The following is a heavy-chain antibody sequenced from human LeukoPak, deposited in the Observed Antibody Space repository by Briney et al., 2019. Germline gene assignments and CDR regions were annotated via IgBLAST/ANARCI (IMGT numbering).Heavy chain of an antibody. Sequence: GGSLRLSCAASGFTFSSYSMNWVRQAPGKGLGWVSSISSSSSYIYYADSVKGRFTISRDNAKNSLYLRMNSLRAEDTAVYYCARDLDPHVYYFDYWGQGTLVTVSS. CDR1: GFTFSSYS. D-gene: IGHD3-16*01. CDR2: ISSSSSYI. V-gene: IGHV3-21*01. J-gene: IGHJ4*02. CDR3: ARDLDPHVYYFDY.